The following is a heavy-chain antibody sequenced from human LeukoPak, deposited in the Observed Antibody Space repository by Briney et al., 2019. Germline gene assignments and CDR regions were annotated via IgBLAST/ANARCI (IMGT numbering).Heavy chain of an antibody. Sequence: GGSVRLSCAASGFTFSSYSMNWVRQAPGKGLEWVSSISSSSSYIYYADSVKGRFTISRDNAKNSLYLQMNSLRAEDTAVYYCASAYGSYYDSSGLYWGQGTLVPVSS. CDR2: ISSSSSYI. D-gene: IGHD3-22*01. V-gene: IGHV3-21*01. CDR1: GFTFSSYS. J-gene: IGHJ4*02. CDR3: ASAYGSYYDSSGLY.